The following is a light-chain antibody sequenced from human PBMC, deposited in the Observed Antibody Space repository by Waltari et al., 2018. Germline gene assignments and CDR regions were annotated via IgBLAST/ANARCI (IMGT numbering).Light chain of an antibody. Sequence: IVLTQSPGTLSLSPGERATLSCRASQSLNNHYLAWYQQKPDQAPRLLIYDTSTRATGIPDRFSGSGSGTDFTLTISRLEPEDFAVYYCQQYGTSVLVSFGGGTKVEIK. J-gene: IGKJ4*01. CDR2: DTS. CDR3: QQYGTSVLVS. V-gene: IGKV3-20*01. CDR1: QSLNNHY.